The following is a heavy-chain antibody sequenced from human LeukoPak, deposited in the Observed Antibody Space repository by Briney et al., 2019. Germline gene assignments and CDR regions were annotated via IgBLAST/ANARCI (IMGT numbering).Heavy chain of an antibody. CDR1: GFTFSSYA. CDR3: AKLDHWGTDY. D-gene: IGHD3-16*01. J-gene: IGHJ4*02. Sequence: GGSLRLSCAATGFTFSSYAMSWVRQAPGKGLEWVSAISGSGGSTYYADSVKGRFTISRDNSKNTLYLQMNSLRSEDTAVYYCAKLDHWGTDYWGQGTLVTVSS. V-gene: IGHV3-23*01. CDR2: ISGSGGST.